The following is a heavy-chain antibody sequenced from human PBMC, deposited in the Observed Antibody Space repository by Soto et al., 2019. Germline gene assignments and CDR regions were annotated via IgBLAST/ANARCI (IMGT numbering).Heavy chain of an antibody. CDR1: GGTFSSYA. J-gene: IGHJ6*02. V-gene: IGHV1-69*01. Sequence: QVQLVQSGAEVKKPGSSVKVSCKASGGTFSSYAISWVRQAPGQGLEWMGGIIPIFGTANYAQKFQGRVTINADESTSTAYLELSSLRSEDTAVYYCARDPRDSSGYSVFLNYYGMDVWGQGTTVTVSS. CDR3: ARDPRDSSGYSVFLNYYGMDV. CDR2: IIPIFGTA. D-gene: IGHD3-22*01.